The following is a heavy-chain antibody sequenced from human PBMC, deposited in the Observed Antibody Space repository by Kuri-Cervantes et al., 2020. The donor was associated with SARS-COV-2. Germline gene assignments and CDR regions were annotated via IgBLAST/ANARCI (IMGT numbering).Heavy chain of an antibody. V-gene: IGHV4-59*01. Sequence: SETLSLTCTVSGGSISSYYWSWIRQPPGKGLEWIGYIYYSGSTNYNPSLKSRVTISVDTSKNQFSLKLSSVTAADTAVYYCARAPRGNYGNYYYYYMDVWGKGTTVTVSS. CDR2: IYYSGST. D-gene: IGHD1-7*01. CDR1: GGSISSYY. J-gene: IGHJ6*03. CDR3: ARAPRGNYGNYYYYYMDV.